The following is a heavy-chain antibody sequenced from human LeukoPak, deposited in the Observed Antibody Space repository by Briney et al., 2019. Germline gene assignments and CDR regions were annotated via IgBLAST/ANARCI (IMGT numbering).Heavy chain of an antibody. CDR2: IRSKANSYAT. V-gene: IGHV3-73*01. J-gene: IGHJ6*03. Sequence: GGSLRLSCAASGFTFSGSVMHWVRQASGKGLELVGRIRSKANSYATAYAASVKGRFTISRDDSKNTAYLQMNSLRAEDTAVYYCARDGNCSGGSCYSGYYYYSMDVWGKGTTVTVSS. CDR3: ARDGNCSGGSCYSGYYYYSMDV. CDR1: GFTFSGSV. D-gene: IGHD2-15*01.